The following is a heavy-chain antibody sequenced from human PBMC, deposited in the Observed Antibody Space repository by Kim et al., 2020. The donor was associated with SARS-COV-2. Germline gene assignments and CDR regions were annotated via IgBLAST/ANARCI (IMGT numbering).Heavy chain of an antibody. D-gene: IGHD6-13*01. CDR3: AKVAGYSSSWYEEGFDY. CDR1: GFTFSSYG. Sequence: GGSLRLSCAASGFTFSSYGMHWVRQAPGKGLEWVAVISYDGSNKYYADSVKGRFTISRDNSKNTLYLQMNSLRAEDTAVYYCAKVAGYSSSWYEEGFDYWGQGTLVTVSS. J-gene: IGHJ4*02. CDR2: ISYDGSNK. V-gene: IGHV3-30*18.